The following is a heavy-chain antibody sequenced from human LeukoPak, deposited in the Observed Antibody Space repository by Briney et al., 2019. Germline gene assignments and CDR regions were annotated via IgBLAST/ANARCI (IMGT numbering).Heavy chain of an antibody. V-gene: IGHV4-31*03. CDR2: IYYSGST. Sequence: SQTLSLTCTVSGGSIRGANYYWSWIRQHPGKGLEWIGYIYYSGSTYYNPSLKSRVTISVDTSKNQFSLRLTSVTAADTAVYYCSRDQATPDYYYGMDVWGQGTTVTVFS. CDR3: SRDQATPDYYYGMDV. CDR1: GGSIRGANYY. J-gene: IGHJ6*02.